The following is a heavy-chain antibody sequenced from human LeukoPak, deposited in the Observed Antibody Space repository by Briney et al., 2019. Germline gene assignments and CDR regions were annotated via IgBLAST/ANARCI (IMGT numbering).Heavy chain of an antibody. J-gene: IGHJ6*03. D-gene: IGHD3-10*01. CDR3: ARVLSGRGSLYSYYYYMDV. Sequence: GGSLRLSCAASGFTVSSNYMSWVRQAPGKGLEWVSVIYSGGRTYYGDSVKGRFTFSRDNSKNTLYLQMDSLRAEDTAVYYCARVLSGRGSLYSYYYYMDVWGKGTTVTISS. CDR2: IYSGGRT. CDR1: GFTVSSNY. V-gene: IGHV3-53*01.